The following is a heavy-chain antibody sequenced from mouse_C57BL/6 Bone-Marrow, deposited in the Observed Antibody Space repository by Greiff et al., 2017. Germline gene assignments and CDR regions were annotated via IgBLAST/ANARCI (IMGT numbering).Heavy chain of an antibody. CDR3: ATYYGNSYFDY. J-gene: IGHJ2*01. CDR2: IYPGGGYT. V-gene: IGHV1-63*01. CDR1: GYTFTNYW. Sequence: VQLQESGAELVRPGTSVKMSCKASGYTFTNYWIGWAKQRPGHGLEWIGDIYPGGGYTNYNEKFKGKATLTADKSSSTAYMQFSSLTSEDSAIYYCATYYGNSYFDYWGQGTTLTVSS. D-gene: IGHD2-10*01.